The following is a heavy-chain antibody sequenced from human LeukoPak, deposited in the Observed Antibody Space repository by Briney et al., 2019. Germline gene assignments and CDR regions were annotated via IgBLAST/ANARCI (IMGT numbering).Heavy chain of an antibody. CDR1: GYTFTSRG. V-gene: IGHV1-18*04. Sequence: GASVKVSCKASGYTFTSRGFSWVRQAPGQGLEWMGWINADNGNTYYAQKFQGRVTMTTDTSTSTAYMELRSLRSDDTAVYYCARDEISGGWYNRWGQGTLVTVSS. CDR3: ARDEISGGWYNR. CDR2: INADNGNT. D-gene: IGHD6-19*01. J-gene: IGHJ4*02.